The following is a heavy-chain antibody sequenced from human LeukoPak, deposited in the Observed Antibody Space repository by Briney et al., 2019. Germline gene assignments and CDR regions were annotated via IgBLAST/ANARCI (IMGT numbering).Heavy chain of an antibody. Sequence: SETLSLTCTVSGGPISSYYWSWMRQPPGQGRAWIGYIYYSGSTNYNPSLKSGVTISVDTSKNQFSLTLSFVTAADTAVYYCASSIAVARFDYWGQGTLVTVSS. CDR1: GGPISSYY. V-gene: IGHV4-59*01. CDR2: IYYSGST. J-gene: IGHJ4*02. CDR3: ASSIAVARFDY. D-gene: IGHD6-19*01.